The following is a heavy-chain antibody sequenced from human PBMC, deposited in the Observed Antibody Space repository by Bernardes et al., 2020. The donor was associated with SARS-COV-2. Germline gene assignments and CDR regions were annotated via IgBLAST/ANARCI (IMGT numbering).Heavy chain of an antibody. Sequence: SETLSLTCTVSGGSISSSSYYWGWLRQPPGKGLEWIGSIYYSGSTYYNPSLKSRVTISVDTSKNQFSLKLSSVTAADTAVYCCARIVYNWFDPWGQGTLVTVSS. V-gene: IGHV4-39*01. J-gene: IGHJ5*02. CDR2: IYYSGST. CDR3: ARIVYNWFDP. CDR1: GGSISSSSYY. D-gene: IGHD2-15*01.